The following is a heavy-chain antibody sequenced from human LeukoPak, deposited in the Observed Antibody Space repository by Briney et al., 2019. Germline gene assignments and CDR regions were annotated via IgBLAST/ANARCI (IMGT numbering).Heavy chain of an antibody. CDR2: FYYTGST. D-gene: IGHD2-15*01. CDR1: GGSISSSSYY. CDR3: ARDRYCSGGSCDLFDF. Sequence: PSETLSLTCTVSGGSISSSSYYWGWIRQPPGKGLEWIGSFYYTGSTYYNPSLKSRVTISADTSKNQFSLKLSSVTAADTAVYYCARDRYCSGGSCDLFDFWGQGTLVTVSS. V-gene: IGHV4-39*07. J-gene: IGHJ4*02.